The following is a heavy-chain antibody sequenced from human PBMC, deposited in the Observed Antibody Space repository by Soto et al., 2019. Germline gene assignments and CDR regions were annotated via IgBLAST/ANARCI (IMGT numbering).Heavy chain of an antibody. J-gene: IGHJ6*02. Sequence: LGESLKISCKGSGYSFTSYWIGWVRQMPGKGLEWLGIIYPGDSDTRYSPSFQGQVTISADKSISTAYLQWSSLKASDTAMYYCARLPLSNYYYYGMDVWGQGTTVTVSS. CDR1: GYSFTSYW. V-gene: IGHV5-51*01. CDR2: IYPGDSDT. CDR3: ARLPLSNYYYYGMDV.